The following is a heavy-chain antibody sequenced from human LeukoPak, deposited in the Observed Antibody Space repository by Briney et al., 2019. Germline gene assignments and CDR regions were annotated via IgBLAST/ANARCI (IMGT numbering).Heavy chain of an antibody. D-gene: IGHD6-19*01. J-gene: IGHJ4*02. Sequence: ASVKVSCKASGYTFTSYDINWVRQATGQGLEWMGWINSNSGNTGYAQKFQGRVAMTRDTSITTAYMELSSLTSEDTALYYCARGPHTSGWPQQYYWGQGTLVTVSS. CDR1: GYTFTSYD. CDR3: ARGPHTSGWPQQYY. CDR2: INSNSGNT. V-gene: IGHV1-8*01.